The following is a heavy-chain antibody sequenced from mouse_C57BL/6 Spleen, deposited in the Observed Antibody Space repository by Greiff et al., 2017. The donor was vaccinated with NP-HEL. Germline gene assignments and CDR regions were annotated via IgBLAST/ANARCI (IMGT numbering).Heavy chain of an antibody. CDR1: GYTFTSYW. D-gene: IGHD1-1*01. Sequence: VQLQQPGAELVKPGASVKMSCKASGYTFTSYWITWVKQRPGQGLEWIGDIYPGSGSTNYNEKFKSKATLTVDTSSSTAYMQLSSLTSEDSAVYYCASSYYGSSNFDYWGQGTTLTVSS. CDR3: ASSYYGSSNFDY. V-gene: IGHV1-55*01. J-gene: IGHJ2*01. CDR2: IYPGSGST.